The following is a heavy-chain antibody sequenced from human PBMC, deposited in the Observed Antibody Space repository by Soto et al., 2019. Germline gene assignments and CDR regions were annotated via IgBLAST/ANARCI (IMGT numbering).Heavy chain of an antibody. J-gene: IGHJ6*02. D-gene: IGHD6-19*01. V-gene: IGHV4-61*01. CDR3: ARGIAGWYQGRYYYGMDV. CDR2: IYYSGST. Sequence: QVQLQESGPGLVKPSETLSLTCTVSGGSVSSGSYYWSWIRQPPGKGLEWIGYIYYSGSTNYNPALKSRVXLXVXTSKNQFSLKLSSVTAADTAVYYCARGIAGWYQGRYYYGMDVWGQGTTVTVSS. CDR1: GGSVSSGSYY.